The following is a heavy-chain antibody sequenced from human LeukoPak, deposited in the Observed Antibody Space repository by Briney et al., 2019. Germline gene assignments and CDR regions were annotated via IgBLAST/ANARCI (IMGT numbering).Heavy chain of an antibody. CDR2: TNPNSGGT. J-gene: IGHJ4*02. D-gene: IGHD6-19*01. CDR3: ARGVAAVAGGGYYFDY. CDR1: GYTFTGYY. V-gene: IGHV1-2*02. Sequence: ASVKVSCKASGYTFTGYYMHWVRQAPGQGLEWMGWTNPNSGGTNYAQKFQGRVTMTRDTSISTAYMELSRLRSDDTAVYYCARGVAAVAGGGYYFDYWGQGTLVTVSS.